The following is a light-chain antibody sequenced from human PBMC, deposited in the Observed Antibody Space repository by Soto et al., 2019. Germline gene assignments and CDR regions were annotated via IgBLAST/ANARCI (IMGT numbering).Light chain of an antibody. CDR3: QQYYTWPRGT. V-gene: IGKV3-15*01. CDR1: QSVITN. J-gene: IGKJ1*01. CDR2: DDS. Sequence: EIVMTQSPGTLSVSPGGRAALSCRASQSVITNLAWYQQKPGQAPRLLIFDDSTRATGIPARFSGSGSGTAFTLTISSVQSADVAVYYCQQYYTWPRGTFGQGTKVEV.